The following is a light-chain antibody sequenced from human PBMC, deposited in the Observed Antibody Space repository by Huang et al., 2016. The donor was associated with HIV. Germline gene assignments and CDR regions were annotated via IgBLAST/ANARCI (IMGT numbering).Light chain of an antibody. CDR3: QQYYGTPT. Sequence: DIQMTQSPSSLSASVGDRVTITCRASQGISNSLAWYQQKPGRAPKFLLDAASKVESGVPSRVSGSGAGTDYPLTISSLQPEDFATYYCQQYYGTPTFGQGTKVEI. CDR2: AAS. J-gene: IGKJ1*01. V-gene: IGKV1-NL1*01. CDR1: QGISNS.